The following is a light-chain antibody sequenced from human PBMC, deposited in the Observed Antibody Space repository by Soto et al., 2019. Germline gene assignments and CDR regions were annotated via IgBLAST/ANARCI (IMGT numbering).Light chain of an antibody. J-gene: IGKJ2*01. CDR2: WAS. V-gene: IGKV4-1*01. Sequence: DIVMNQSPDSLAVSLGERATINCKSSQSVLYSPNNKNYLAWYQQKPGQPPKLLIYWASTRESGVPDRFSGSGSGTDFTLTISSLQAEDVAVYYCHQYYSTIYTFGQGTKLEIK. CDR1: QSVLYSPNNKNY. CDR3: HQYYSTIYT.